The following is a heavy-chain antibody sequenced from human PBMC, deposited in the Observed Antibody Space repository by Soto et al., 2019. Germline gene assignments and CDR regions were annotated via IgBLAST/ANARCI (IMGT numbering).Heavy chain of an antibody. J-gene: IGHJ4*02. V-gene: IGHV3-23*01. CDR2: ISGSGGST. CDR1: GFTFSIYA. CDR3: AKGIGSSGYYYYFDY. D-gene: IGHD3-22*01. Sequence: PGGSLRLSCAASGFTFSIYAMRWVRHAPGKGLEWVSAISGSGGSTYYADSVKGRFTISRDNSKNTLYLQMNSLRAEDTAVYYCAKGIGSSGYYYYFDYWGQGTLVTVSS.